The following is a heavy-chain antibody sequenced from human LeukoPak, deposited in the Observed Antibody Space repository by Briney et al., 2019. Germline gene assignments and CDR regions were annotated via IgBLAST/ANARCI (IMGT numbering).Heavy chain of an antibody. CDR1: GGSFSGYY. Sequence: KPSETLSLTCAVYGGSFSGYYWSWIRQPPGKGLEWIGEINHSGSTNYNPSLKSRVTISIDTSKNQFSLKLNSVTAADTAVYYCARHGWHAWYFDLWGRGTLVTVSS. CDR3: ARHGWHAWYFDL. V-gene: IGHV4-34*01. J-gene: IGHJ2*01. CDR2: INHSGST. D-gene: IGHD6-19*01.